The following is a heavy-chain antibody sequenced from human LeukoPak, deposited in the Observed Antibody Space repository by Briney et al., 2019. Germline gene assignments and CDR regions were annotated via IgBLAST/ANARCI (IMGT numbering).Heavy chain of an antibody. CDR2: ISSSSSNK. Sequence: PGGSLRLSCAASGFTFSSYSMNWVRQAPGKGLEWASYISSSSSNKYYADSVKGRFTISRDNAKNSLYLQVNSLRDEDTAVYYCARVSGGHYDSGSHTAEGVWGQGTTVTVSS. V-gene: IGHV3-48*02. D-gene: IGHD3-10*01. CDR3: ARVSGGHYDSGSHTAEGV. J-gene: IGHJ6*02. CDR1: GFTFSSYS.